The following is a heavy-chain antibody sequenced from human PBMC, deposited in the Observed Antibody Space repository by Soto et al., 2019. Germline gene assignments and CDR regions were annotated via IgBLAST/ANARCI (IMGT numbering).Heavy chain of an antibody. CDR3: AGGGGGEWLSSGLDS. CDR2: MNPNSGNT. D-gene: IGHD2-21*01. V-gene: IGHV1-8*01. CDR1: GYTFTSYD. Sequence: GASVKVSCKASGYTFTSYDINWVRQATGQGLEWMGWMNPNSGNTGYAQKFQGRVTMTRNTSISTAYMELSSLRSEDTAVYYCAGGGGGEWLSSGLDSWDPGPLVTVSS. J-gene: IGHJ5*01.